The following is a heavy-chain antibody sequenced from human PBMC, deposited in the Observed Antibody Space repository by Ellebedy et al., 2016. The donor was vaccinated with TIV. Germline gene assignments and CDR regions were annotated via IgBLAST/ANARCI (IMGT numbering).Heavy chain of an antibody. V-gene: IGHV3-23*01. D-gene: IGHD5-18*01. J-gene: IGHJ4*02. CDR2: ISDTGITK. CDR1: GFNFSKFA. Sequence: GESLKISXAASGFNFSKFAMGWVRRAPGKGLVWVSAISDTGITKYYADSVKGRFTISRNASTNTLYLQMNSLRAEDTAVYYCVKEVPPYSYANYWGQGALVTVSS. CDR3: VKEVPPYSYANY.